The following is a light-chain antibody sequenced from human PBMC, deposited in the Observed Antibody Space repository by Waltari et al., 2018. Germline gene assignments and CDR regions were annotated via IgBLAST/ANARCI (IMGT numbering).Light chain of an antibody. V-gene: IGKV3-15*01. CDR3: QQYKYWPPLT. CDR1: QSVSSD. Sequence: EIVMTQSPVTLSVSLGERATLSCRASQSVSSDLAWYQQKPGQAPRLRIYDASTRAAGLAARFSASGSETEFTPTISSLQSEDFAVYYCQQYKYWPPLTFGGGTKVEIK. J-gene: IGKJ4*01. CDR2: DAS.